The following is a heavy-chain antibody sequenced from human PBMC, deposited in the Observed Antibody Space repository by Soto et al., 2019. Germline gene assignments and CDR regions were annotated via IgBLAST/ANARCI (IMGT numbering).Heavy chain of an antibody. CDR2: IYYSGST. D-gene: IGHD2-2*01. V-gene: IGHV4-39*01. CDR1: GGSISSSSYY. CDR3: ARLEYCSSISCYDWFDP. Sequence: SETLSLTCTVSGGSISSSSYYWGWIRQPPGKGLEWIGSIYYSGSTYYNPSLKSRVTISVDTSKIQFSLKLSSVTAADTAVYYCARLEYCSSISCYDWFDPWGQGTLVTVSS. J-gene: IGHJ5*02.